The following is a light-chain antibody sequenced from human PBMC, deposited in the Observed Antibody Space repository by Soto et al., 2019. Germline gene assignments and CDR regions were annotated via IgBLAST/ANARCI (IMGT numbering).Light chain of an antibody. CDR3: QQYNSSPRT. Sequence: EIVMTQSPATLSVSPGERITISCRASQTVGSNLAWYQQKPGQAPRLLIYTTSSRATGGPTKFSGSGSGTEFTLTIYSLQSEDFVLYYYQQYNSSPRTFGQGTKVDIK. CDR2: TTS. CDR1: QTVGSN. J-gene: IGKJ1*01. V-gene: IGKV3-15*01.